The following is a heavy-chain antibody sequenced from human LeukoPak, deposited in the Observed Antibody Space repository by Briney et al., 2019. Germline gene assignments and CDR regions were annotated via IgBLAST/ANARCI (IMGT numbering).Heavy chain of an antibody. Sequence: SETPSLTCTVSGASTSTYYWNWIRQPPGKGLEWIGYIYYSGSTNYNPSLKSRVTISVDTSKNQFSLKLSSVTAADTAVYYCARGGYDSSAYKPLDYWGQGTLVTVSS. CDR3: ARGGYDSSAYKPLDY. V-gene: IGHV4-59*01. CDR1: GASTSTYY. J-gene: IGHJ4*02. D-gene: IGHD3-22*01. CDR2: IYYSGST.